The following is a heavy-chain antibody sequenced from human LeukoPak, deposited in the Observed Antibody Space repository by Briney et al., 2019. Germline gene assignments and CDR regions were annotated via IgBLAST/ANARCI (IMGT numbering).Heavy chain of an antibody. D-gene: IGHD6-19*01. CDR1: GSTFSSYS. J-gene: IGHJ4*02. V-gene: IGHV3-21*01. Sequence: GGSLRLSCAASGSTFSSYSMNWVRQAPGKGLEWVSSISSSSSYINYADSVKGRFTISRDNAKNSLYLQMNSLRAEDTAVYYCARAGYTSGWYGFDYWGQGTLVTVSS. CDR3: ARAGYTSGWYGFDY. CDR2: ISSSSSYI.